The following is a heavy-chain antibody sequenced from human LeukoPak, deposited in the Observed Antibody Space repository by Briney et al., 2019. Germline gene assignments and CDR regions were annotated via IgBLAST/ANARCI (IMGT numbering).Heavy chain of an antibody. Sequence: PGGSLRLSCAASGFTFSSYGMHWVRQAPGKGLEWVAFIRYDGSNKYYADSVKGRFTISRDNSKNTLYLQMNSLRAEDTAVYYCAKSVCSSTSCPGDYWGQGTLVTVSS. CDR1: GFTFSSYG. CDR3: AKSVCSSTSCPGDY. D-gene: IGHD2-2*01. CDR2: IRYDGSNK. V-gene: IGHV3-30*02. J-gene: IGHJ4*02.